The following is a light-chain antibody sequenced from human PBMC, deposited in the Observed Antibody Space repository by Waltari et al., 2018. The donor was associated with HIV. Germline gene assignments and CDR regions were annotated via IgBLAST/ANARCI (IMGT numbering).Light chain of an antibody. Sequence: QSVLTQPPSVSGAPGQRVTIPCTGRSSNIGAGYDVHWYQHLPGTAPKLLIYGNINRPSGVPDRFSGSKSGTSASLAITGLQAEDEADYYCQSYDSSLSGSWVFGGGTKLTVL. CDR3: QSYDSSLSGSWV. CDR2: GNI. V-gene: IGLV1-40*01. CDR1: SSNIGAGYD. J-gene: IGLJ3*02.